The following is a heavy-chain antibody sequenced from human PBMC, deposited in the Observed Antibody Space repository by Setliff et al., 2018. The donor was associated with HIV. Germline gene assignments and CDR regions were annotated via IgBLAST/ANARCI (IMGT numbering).Heavy chain of an antibody. CDR1: SDSIRFYY. V-gene: IGHV4-59*01. J-gene: IGHJ4*02. D-gene: IGHD5-18*01. Sequence: SETLSLTCTVSSDSIRFYYWTWIRQPPGKGLEWIGNIYYTGSTNYNPSPKSRITISIDTSKSQFSLKLTSVAAADTAVYYCARDSGGYNYGFAVGSFDYWGQGALVTVSS. CDR3: ARDSGGYNYGFAVGSFDY. CDR2: IYYTGST.